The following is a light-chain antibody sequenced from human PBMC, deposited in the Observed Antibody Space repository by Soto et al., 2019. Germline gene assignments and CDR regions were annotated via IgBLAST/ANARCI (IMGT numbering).Light chain of an antibody. Sequence: QAVVTQPPSTSGTPGQRFTISCSGTISNIGGNTVNWYQHVPGSAPKLLIYRDDQRPSGVPDRFSGSKSATSASLAISGLQSEDEADYYCAAWDDGLKGWLFGGGTKLTVL. CDR3: AAWDDGLKGWL. J-gene: IGLJ2*01. CDR2: RDD. V-gene: IGLV1-44*01. CDR1: ISNIGGNT.